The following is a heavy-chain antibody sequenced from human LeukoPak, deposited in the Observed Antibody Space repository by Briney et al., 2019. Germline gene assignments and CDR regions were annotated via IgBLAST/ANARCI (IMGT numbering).Heavy chain of an antibody. CDR1: GFTFDDYA. CDR2: ISWNSGSI. D-gene: IGHD3-22*01. V-gene: IGHV3-9*01. CDR3: AKDLYYYDSSGSNAFDI. J-gene: IGHJ3*02. Sequence: GGSLRLSCAASGFTFDDYAMHWVRQAPGKGLEWVSGISWNSGSIGYADSVKGRFTISRDNAKNSLYLQMSSLRAEDTALYYCAKDLYYYDSSGSNAFDIWGQGTMVTVSS.